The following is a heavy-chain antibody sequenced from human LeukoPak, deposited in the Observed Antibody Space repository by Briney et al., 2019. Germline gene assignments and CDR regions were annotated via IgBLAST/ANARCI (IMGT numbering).Heavy chain of an antibody. J-gene: IGHJ4*02. D-gene: IGHD1-14*01. CDR1: GVTVITND. CDR2: LYSDGNA. CDR3: ARGVEPLAANTLAY. V-gene: IGHV3-53*01. Sequence: GGSLRLSCAASGVTVITNDMTWVRQAPGKGLEWVSVLYSDGNAKYADSVQGRFTISRDNSKNTLYLEMNSLSPDDTAVYYCARGVEPLAANTLAYWGQGTLVTVSS.